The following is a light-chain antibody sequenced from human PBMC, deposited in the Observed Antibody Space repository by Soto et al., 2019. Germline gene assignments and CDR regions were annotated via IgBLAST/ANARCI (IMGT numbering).Light chain of an antibody. J-gene: IGLJ1*01. V-gene: IGLV2-23*01. CDR2: EGS. CDR3: CSFTGSSTLYV. CDR1: SSDIGSSNL. Sequence: QSALTQPASVSGSPGQPIIISCTGTSSDIGSSNLVSWYQQHPGKAPKLIIYEGSRRPSEVSGRFSGSKSGNTASLTISGIQAEDEADYYFCSFTGSSTLYVFGTGTKLTVL.